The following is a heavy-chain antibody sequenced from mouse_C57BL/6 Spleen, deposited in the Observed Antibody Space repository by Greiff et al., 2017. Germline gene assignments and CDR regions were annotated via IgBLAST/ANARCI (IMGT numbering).Heavy chain of an antibody. D-gene: IGHD3-2*02. J-gene: IGHJ4*01. Sequence: EVKLVESGPELVKPGASVKISCKASGYSFTGYYMNWVKQSPEKSLEWIGEINPSTGGTTYNQKFKAKATLTVDKSSSTAYMQLKSLTSEDSAVYYCARQLSFYAMDYWGQGTSVTVSS. CDR2: INPSTGGT. CDR1: GYSFTGYY. CDR3: ARQLSFYAMDY. V-gene: IGHV1-42*01.